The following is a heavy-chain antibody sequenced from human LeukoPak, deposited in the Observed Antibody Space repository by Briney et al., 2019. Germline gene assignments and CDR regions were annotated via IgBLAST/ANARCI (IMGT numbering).Heavy chain of an antibody. D-gene: IGHD5-24*01. CDR2: IYSGGTT. J-gene: IGHJ4*02. CDR1: GFTFSSYS. Sequence: GGSLRLSCAASGFTFSSYSMSWVRQAPGKGLQWVSVIYSGGTTYYADSVKGRFTISRDNSKNTLYLQMNSLRAEDTAVYYCARALLVRNGYNYSPNYFDYWGQGTLVTVSS. V-gene: IGHV3-53*01. CDR3: ARALLVRNGYNYSPNYFDY.